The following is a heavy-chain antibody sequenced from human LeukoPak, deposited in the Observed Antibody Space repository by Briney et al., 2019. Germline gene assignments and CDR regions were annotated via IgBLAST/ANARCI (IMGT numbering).Heavy chain of an antibody. CDR3: ARVGGYCTNGVCYPYYYYGMDV. V-gene: IGHV1-18*01. CDR1: GYTFTSYG. J-gene: IGHJ6*02. Sequence: ASVKVSCKASGYTFTSYGISWVRQAPGQGLEWMGWISAYNGNTNYAQKLQGRVTMTTDTSTSTAYMELRSLRSDDTAVYYCARVGGYCTNGVCYPYYYYGMDVWGQGTTVTVPS. CDR2: ISAYNGNT. D-gene: IGHD2-8*01.